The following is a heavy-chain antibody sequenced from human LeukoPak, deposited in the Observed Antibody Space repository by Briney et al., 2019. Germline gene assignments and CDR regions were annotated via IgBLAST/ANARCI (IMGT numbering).Heavy chain of an antibody. J-gene: IGHJ5*02. CDR2: IYYSGST. D-gene: IGHD2-15*01. V-gene: IGHV4-39*07. CDR3: ARETCSGGSCENWFDP. CDR1: GGSISSSTYY. Sequence: PSETLSLTCTVSGGSISSSTYYWGWIRQPPGKGLEWIGSIYYSGSTYYNPSLKSRVTISVDTSKNQFSLKLSSVTAADTAVYYCARETCSGGSCENWFDPWGQGTLVTVSS.